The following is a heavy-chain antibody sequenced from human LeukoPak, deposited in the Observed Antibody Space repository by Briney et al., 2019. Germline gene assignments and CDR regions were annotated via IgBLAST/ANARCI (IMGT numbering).Heavy chain of an antibody. D-gene: IGHD2-2*01. V-gene: IGHV4-4*09. CDR2: IHARGST. J-gene: IGHJ6*03. Sequence: PSETLTLTCTVSGPSNSSYYWSWIRQSPKKGLEWIGYIHARGSTNFNPSLKSRVDMSVDTSKNQFSLKLTSVTAADTAVYYCARHIQLLNFYYCMDVWGKGTTVTVSS. CDR3: ARHIQLLNFYYCMDV. CDR1: GPSNSSYY.